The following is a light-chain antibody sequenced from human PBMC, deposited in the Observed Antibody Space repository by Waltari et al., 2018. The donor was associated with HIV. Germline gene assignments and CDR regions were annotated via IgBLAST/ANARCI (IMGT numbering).Light chain of an antibody. Sequence: SYELTQPPAVSVSPGQTARITCSGDALPKQYAYWYQQKSGQAPLLVIYKDSERPSGIPERISGSSSGTTVTLTITGVQAEDEADYYCQSADTSGDNVVFGGGTKLTV. V-gene: IGLV3-25*03. CDR3: QSADTSGDNVV. CDR1: ALPKQY. CDR2: KDS. J-gene: IGLJ2*01.